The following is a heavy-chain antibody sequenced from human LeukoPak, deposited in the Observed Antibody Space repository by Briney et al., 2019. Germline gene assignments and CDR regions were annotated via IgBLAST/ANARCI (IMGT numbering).Heavy chain of an antibody. V-gene: IGHV3-13*01. J-gene: IGHJ3*02. CDR1: GFTFSSYD. Sequence: GGSLRLSCAASGFTFSSYDMHWVRQATGKGLEWVSAIGTAGDTHYPDSVKGRFTISRENAKNSLYLLMNSLRAGDTAVYYCARNYYDTSWGAFDIWGQGTMVTVSS. CDR3: ARNYYDTSWGAFDI. D-gene: IGHD3-22*01. CDR2: IGTAGDT.